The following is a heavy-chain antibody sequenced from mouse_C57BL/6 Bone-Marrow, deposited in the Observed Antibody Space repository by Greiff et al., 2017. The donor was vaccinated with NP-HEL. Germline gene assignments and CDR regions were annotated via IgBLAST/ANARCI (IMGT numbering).Heavy chain of an antibody. CDR1: GYTFTSYW. J-gene: IGHJ1*03. V-gene: IGHV1-69*01. D-gene: IGHD2-3*01. Sequence: QVQLQQPGAELVMPGASVKLSCKASGYTFTSYWMHWVKQRPGQGLEWIGEIDPSDSYTNYNQKFKGKSTLTVDKSSSTAYMQLSSLTSEDSAVYYCARGDDGYYGKYFDVWGTGTTVTSPQ. CDR2: IDPSDSYT. CDR3: ARGDDGYYGKYFDV.